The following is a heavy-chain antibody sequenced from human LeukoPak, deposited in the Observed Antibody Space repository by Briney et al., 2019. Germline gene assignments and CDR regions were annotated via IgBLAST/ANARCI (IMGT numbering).Heavy chain of an antibody. CDR2: IYYSGST. CDR3: ARDRPIAAASRMDV. CDR1: GGSISSGGYY. D-gene: IGHD6-6*01. J-gene: IGHJ6*02. V-gene: IGHV4-31*03. Sequence: SSETLSLTCTVSGGSISSGGYYWSWIRQHPGQGLEWIGYIYYSGSTYYDPSLKSRVTMALDTSRNQFSLDLRSVTAADTAVCYCARDRPIAAASRMDVWGQGITVTVSS.